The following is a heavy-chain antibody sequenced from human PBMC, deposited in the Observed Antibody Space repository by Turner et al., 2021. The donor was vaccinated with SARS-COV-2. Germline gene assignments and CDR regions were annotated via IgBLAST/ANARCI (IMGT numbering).Heavy chain of an antibody. D-gene: IGHD2-8*02. CDR3: ARLGGVNRASDY. CDR2: ITAYNGTT. V-gene: IGHV1-18*01. Sequence: QVRIVQSGAEVKMPGASVKVPCKASGYTFISYGISWVRQAPGQGLEWMGWITAYNGTTNYAQKLQGRVTMTTDTATSTAYMELKSLRSDDTAVYYCARLGGVNRASDYWGQGTLVTVSS. J-gene: IGHJ4*02. CDR1: GYTFISYG.